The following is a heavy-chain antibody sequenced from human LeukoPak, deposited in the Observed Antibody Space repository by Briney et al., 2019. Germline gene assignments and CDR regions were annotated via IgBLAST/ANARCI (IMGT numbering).Heavy chain of an antibody. CDR3: AKVYDSSGYYSGGGLRLGFDI. D-gene: IGHD3-22*01. CDR1: GLTFSSYW. CDR2: INSDGSST. J-gene: IGHJ3*02. V-gene: IGHV3-74*01. Sequence: GRSLRLSCAASGLTFSSYWMHWVRQAPGKGLVWVSRINSDGSSTSYADSVKGRFTISRDNAKNTLYLQMNSLRAEDTAVYYCAKVYDSSGYYSGGGLRLGFDIWGQGTMVTVSS.